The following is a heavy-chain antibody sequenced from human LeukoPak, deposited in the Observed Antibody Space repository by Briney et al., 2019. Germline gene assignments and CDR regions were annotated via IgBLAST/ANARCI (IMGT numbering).Heavy chain of an antibody. J-gene: IGHJ4*02. CDR2: IIPIFGTA. CDR1: GGTFSSYA. V-gene: IGHV1-69*06. Sequence: GASVKLSCKASGGTFSSYAISWVRQAPGQGLEWMGGIIPIFGTANYAQKFQGRVTITADKSTSTAYMELSSLRSEDTAVYYCAGLGDYGSAYWGQGTLVTVSS. CDR3: AGLGDYGSAY. D-gene: IGHD3-10*01.